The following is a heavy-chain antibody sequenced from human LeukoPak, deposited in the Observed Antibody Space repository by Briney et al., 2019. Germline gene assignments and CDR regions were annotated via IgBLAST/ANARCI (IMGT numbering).Heavy chain of an antibody. D-gene: IGHD3-9*01. Sequence: PGGSLRLSCAASGFTFSNYAMSWVRQAPGKGLEWVSGVSRTGDSKYYADSVKGRFTISRDNSKNTLSLQMNSLRAEDTAVYYCAKGSVNYDILTGSYFDYWGQGTLVTVSS. J-gene: IGHJ4*02. CDR1: GFTFSNYA. V-gene: IGHV3-23*01. CDR2: VSRTGDSK. CDR3: AKGSVNYDILTGSYFDY.